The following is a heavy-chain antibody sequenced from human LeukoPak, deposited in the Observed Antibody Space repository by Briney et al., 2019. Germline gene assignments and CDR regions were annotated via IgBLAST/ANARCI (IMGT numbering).Heavy chain of an antibody. CDR1: GYTFTGYY. D-gene: IGHD3-22*01. CDR2: INPNSGGT. Sequence: ASVKVSCKASGYTFTGYYMHRVRQAPGQGLEWMGRINPNSGGTNYAQKFQGRVTMTRDTSISTAYMELSRLRSDDTAVYYCARVQSEYYYDSSGYYYWGQGTLVTVSS. J-gene: IGHJ4*02. V-gene: IGHV1-2*06. CDR3: ARVQSEYYYDSSGYYY.